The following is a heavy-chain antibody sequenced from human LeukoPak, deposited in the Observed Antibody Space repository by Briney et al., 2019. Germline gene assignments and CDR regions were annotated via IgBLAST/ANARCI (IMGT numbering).Heavy chain of an antibody. Sequence: GGSLRLSCAASGFTFSGYGMHWVRQAPGKGLEWVAFIRYDGSNKFYADSVKGRFTISRGNSKNTLYLQMNSLRPDDAAVYYCVKDQTDFVVWGRGTLVSVSS. J-gene: IGHJ2*01. CDR3: VKDQTDFVV. V-gene: IGHV3-30*02. CDR2: IRYDGSNK. CDR1: GFTFSGYG.